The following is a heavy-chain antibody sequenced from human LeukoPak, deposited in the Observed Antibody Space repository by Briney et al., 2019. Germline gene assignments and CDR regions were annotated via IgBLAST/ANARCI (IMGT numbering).Heavy chain of an antibody. CDR1: GYTFTSYD. CDR2: MNPNSGNT. CDR3: ARSPYYYYGMDV. V-gene: IGHV1-8*01. J-gene: IGHJ6*02. Sequence: ASVKVSCKASGYTFTSYDINWVRQVTGQGLEWMGWMNPNSGNTGYAQKFQGRVTMTRNTSISTAYMELSSLRSEDTAVYYCARSPYYYYGMDVWGQGTTVTVSS.